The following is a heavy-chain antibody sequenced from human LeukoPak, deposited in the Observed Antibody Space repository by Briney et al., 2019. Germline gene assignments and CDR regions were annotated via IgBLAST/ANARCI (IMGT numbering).Heavy chain of an antibody. Sequence: GGSLRLSCAASGLTGSHNYVSWVRQAPGKGLEWVSAIHTSGDTCYADSVKGRFTISRDTSKNTLYLQIDSLRVEDSAVYYCIVFGDSNHWGQGTLVTVSS. D-gene: IGHD4-17*01. CDR3: IVFGDSNH. CDR2: IHTSGDT. V-gene: IGHV3-53*01. J-gene: IGHJ5*02. CDR1: GLTGSHNY.